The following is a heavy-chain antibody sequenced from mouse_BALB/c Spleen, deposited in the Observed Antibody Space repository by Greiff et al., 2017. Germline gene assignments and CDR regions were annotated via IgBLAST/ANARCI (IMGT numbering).Heavy chain of an antibody. D-gene: IGHD3-3*01. CDR2: INPSTGYT. CDR1: GYTFTSYW. J-gene: IGHJ4*01. Sequence: QVHVKQSGAELAKPGASVKMSCKASGYTFTSYWMHWVKQRPGQGLEWIGYINPSTGYTEYNQKFKDKATLTADKSSSTAYMQMSSLTSEDSAVYYCARRGGTAMDYWGQGTSVTVSS. CDR3: ARRGGTAMDY. V-gene: IGHV1-7*01.